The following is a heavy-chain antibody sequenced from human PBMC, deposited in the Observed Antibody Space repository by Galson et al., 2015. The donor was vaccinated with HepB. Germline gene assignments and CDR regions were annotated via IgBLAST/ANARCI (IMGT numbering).Heavy chain of an antibody. Sequence: SCKASGNAFSGYTISWVRQAPGQGLEWMGRIIPILGIANYAQKFQGRVTITADKSTSTAYMELSSLRSEDTAVYYCARAIGLWLVPLDFWGQGTLVTVSS. CDR1: GNAFSGYT. J-gene: IGHJ4*02. V-gene: IGHV1-69*02. CDR2: IIPILGIA. D-gene: IGHD6-19*01. CDR3: ARAIGLWLVPLDF.